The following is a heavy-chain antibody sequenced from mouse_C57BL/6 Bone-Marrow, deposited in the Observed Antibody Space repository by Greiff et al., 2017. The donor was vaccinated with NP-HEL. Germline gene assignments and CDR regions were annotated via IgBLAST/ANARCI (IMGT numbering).Heavy chain of an antibody. CDR3: ARVVVALDY. J-gene: IGHJ2*01. Sequence: DVMLVESGGGLVKPGGSLKLSCAASGFTFSSYAMSWVRQTPGKRLEWVATISDGGSYTYYPDNVKGRVTISSDNAKNNLYLQLSNLKSYDTAMFYCARVVVALDYWGQGTTLTVSS. CDR2: ISDGGSYT. CDR1: GFTFSSYA. V-gene: IGHV5-4*03. D-gene: IGHD1-1*02.